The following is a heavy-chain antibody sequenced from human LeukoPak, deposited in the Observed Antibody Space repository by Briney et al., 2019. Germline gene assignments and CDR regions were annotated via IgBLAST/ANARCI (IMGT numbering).Heavy chain of an antibody. CDR2: FDPEDGET. D-gene: IGHD6-13*01. CDR3: AVAAVKYFGMDV. V-gene: IGHV1-24*01. Sequence: ASVKVSCKVSGYTVTALSMHWVRQAPGKGLEWMGGFDPEDGETIYAQKFQGRVTMTEDTFTDTAYMELSSLRSDDTAVYYCAVAAVKYFGMDVWGQGTTVTVSS. CDR1: GYTVTALS. J-gene: IGHJ6*02.